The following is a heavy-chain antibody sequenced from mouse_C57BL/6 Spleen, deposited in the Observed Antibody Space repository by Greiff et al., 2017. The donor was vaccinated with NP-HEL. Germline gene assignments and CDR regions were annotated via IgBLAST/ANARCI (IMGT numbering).Heavy chain of an antibody. J-gene: IGHJ4*01. V-gene: IGHV1-54*01. CDR2: INPGSGGT. CDR1: GYAFTNYL. Sequence: LQESGAELVRPGTSVKVSCKASGYAFTNYLIEWVKQRPGQGLEWIGVINPGSGGTNYNEKFKGKATLTADKSSSTAYMQLSSLTSEDSAVYFCAREKTGVAMDYWGQGTAVTVSS. D-gene: IGHD4-1*01. CDR3: AREKTGVAMDY.